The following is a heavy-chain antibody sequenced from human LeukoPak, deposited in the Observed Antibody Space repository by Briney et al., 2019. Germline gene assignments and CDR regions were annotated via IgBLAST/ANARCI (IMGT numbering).Heavy chain of an antibody. V-gene: IGHV1-18*01. CDR1: GYTLTSYG. D-gene: IGHD3-16*02. CDR2: ISAYNGNT. Sequence: ASVKVSCKASGYTLTSYGISWVRQAPGQGLEWMGWISAYNGNTNYAQKLQGRVTMTTDTSTSTAYMELRSLRSDDTAVYYCARDITKDYDYVWGSYRYSYFDYWGQGTLVTVSS. CDR3: ARDITKDYDYVWGSYRYSYFDY. J-gene: IGHJ4*02.